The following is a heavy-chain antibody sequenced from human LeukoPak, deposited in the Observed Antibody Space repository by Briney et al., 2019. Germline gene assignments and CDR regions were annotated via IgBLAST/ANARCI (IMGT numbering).Heavy chain of an antibody. CDR1: GLSFSDYE. D-gene: IGHD2-2*01. CDR3: VRRYCSSTSCTLDS. J-gene: IGHJ4*02. Sequence: GRSLRLSCEVSGLSFSDYEMNWVRQAPGKGLEWVSYISNSGRTIFYADSVKGRFTVSRDNAKNSLYLQMNSLRAEDTAVYYCVRRYCSSTSCTLDSWGQGTLVTVSS. CDR2: ISNSGRTI. V-gene: IGHV3-48*03.